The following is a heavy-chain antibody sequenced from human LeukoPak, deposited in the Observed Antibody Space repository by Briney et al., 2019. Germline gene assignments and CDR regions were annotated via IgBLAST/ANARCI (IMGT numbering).Heavy chain of an antibody. J-gene: IGHJ3*02. V-gene: IGHV6-1*01. CDR3: ARGGGYYYDSSGYYPWRAFDI. CDR1: GDSVSSNSAA. Sequence: SQTLSLTCAISGDSVSSNSAAWNWIRQSPSRGLEWLGRTYYRPKWYNDYAVSVKSRITINPDTSKNQFSLQLNSVTPEDTAVYYCARGGGYYYDSSGYYPWRAFDIWGQGTMVTVSS. D-gene: IGHD3-22*01. CDR2: TYYRPKWYN.